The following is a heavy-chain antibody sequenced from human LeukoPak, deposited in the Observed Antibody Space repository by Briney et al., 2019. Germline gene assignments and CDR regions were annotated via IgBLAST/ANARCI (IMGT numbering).Heavy chain of an antibody. V-gene: IGHV3-23*01. CDR1: GFTFSSYW. CDR2: ISGTGGNT. J-gene: IGHJ6*02. CDR3: AKDNIASYFRYDGMDV. Sequence: GGSLRLSCAASGFTFSSYWMSWVRQAPGEGLEWVSTISGTGGNTYYADSVKGRFTISRDNSKNTLSLQMNSLRAEDTAVYYCAKDNIASYFRYDGMDVWGQGTTVTVSS. D-gene: IGHD1-26*01.